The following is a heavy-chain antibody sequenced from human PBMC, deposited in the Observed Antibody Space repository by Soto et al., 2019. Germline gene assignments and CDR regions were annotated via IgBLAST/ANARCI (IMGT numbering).Heavy chain of an antibody. Sequence: SETLSLTCTVSGGSISSSSYYWGWIRQPPGKGLEWIGSIYYSGSTYYNPSLKSRVTISVDTSKNQFSLKLSSVTAADTAVYYCARQDGFRESTYYYYYGMDVWGQGTTVTVSS. J-gene: IGHJ6*02. CDR3: ARQDGFRESTYYYYYGMDV. D-gene: IGHD3-10*01. CDR1: GGSISSSSYY. CDR2: IYYSGST. V-gene: IGHV4-39*01.